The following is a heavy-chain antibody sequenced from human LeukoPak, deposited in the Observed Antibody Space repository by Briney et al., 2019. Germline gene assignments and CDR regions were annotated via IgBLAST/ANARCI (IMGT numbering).Heavy chain of an antibody. D-gene: IGHD3-10*01. V-gene: IGHV4-34*01. Sequence: SETLSLTCAVYGGSFSGYYWSWIRQPPGKGMEWIGEINHSGSTNYNPSLKSRVTISVDTSKNQFSLKLSSVTAADTAVYYCARTKLWFGELLRGGYNWFDPWGQGTLVTVSS. CDR2: INHSGST. CDR1: GGSFSGYY. J-gene: IGHJ5*02. CDR3: ARTKLWFGELLRGGYNWFDP.